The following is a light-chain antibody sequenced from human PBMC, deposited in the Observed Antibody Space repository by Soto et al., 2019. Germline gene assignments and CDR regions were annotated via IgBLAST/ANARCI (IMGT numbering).Light chain of an antibody. CDR3: CSYAGSSTFGV. Sequence: QSALTQPASVSGSPGQSITISCTGTSSDVGSYNLVSWYQQHPGKAPKLMIYEVSTRPSGVSNRFSGSKSGNTASLTISGLQAEDEADYYCCSYAGSSTFGVFGGGTQLTVL. V-gene: IGLV2-23*02. CDR1: SSDVGSYNL. CDR2: EVS. J-gene: IGLJ2*01.